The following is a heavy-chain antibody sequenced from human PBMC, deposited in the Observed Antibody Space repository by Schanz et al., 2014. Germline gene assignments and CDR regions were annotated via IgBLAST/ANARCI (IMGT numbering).Heavy chain of an antibody. J-gene: IGHJ4*02. D-gene: IGHD1-26*01. CDR2: VSSDGNND. CDR1: GFTFSTHA. Sequence: VQLLESGGGLVQPGGSLRLSCAASGFTFSTHAMHWVRQAPGKGLEWVALVSSDGNNDYYTDSVKDRFTISRDNAKNSLFLQMSSLRAEDAAVYYCARDHTAESYYSAGPPIDYWGQGTLLTVSS. V-gene: IGHV3-30*03. CDR3: ARDHTAESYYSAGPPIDY.